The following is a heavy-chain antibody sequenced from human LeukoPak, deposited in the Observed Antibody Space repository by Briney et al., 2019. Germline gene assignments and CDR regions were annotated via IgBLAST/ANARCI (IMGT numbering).Heavy chain of an antibody. D-gene: IGHD3-10*02. Sequence: GASVKVSCKTSGDTFNTSDITWVRQAPGQGLEWMGWIGTYNGNTNFAQKLQGRVSMTTDTSTSTAYMELRSLRSDDTAVYYCARVVRGSAMDVWGQGTSVTVSS. CDR3: ARVVRGSAMDV. V-gene: IGHV1-18*01. CDR1: GDTFNTSD. CDR2: IGTYNGNT. J-gene: IGHJ6*02.